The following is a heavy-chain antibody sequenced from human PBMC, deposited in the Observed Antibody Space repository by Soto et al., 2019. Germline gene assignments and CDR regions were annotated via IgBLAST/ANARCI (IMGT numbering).Heavy chain of an antibody. J-gene: IGHJ4*02. Sequence: GGSMRLSCAASGFTFSIYAMTWVRQSPGKGLEWVSSMSRTGDNTYYADSVKGRFTISRDNSKNTLYLQMNSLRAEDTAIYYCAKDQSNSNPLYYFDFWGPGTLVTVS. CDR2: MSRTGDNT. CDR3: AKDQSNSNPLYYFDF. V-gene: IGHV3-23*01. CDR1: GFTFSIYA. D-gene: IGHD3-22*01.